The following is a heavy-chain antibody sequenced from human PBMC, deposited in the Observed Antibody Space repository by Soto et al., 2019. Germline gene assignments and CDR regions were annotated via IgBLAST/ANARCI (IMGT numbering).Heavy chain of an antibody. J-gene: IGHJ5*02. CDR2: ISYDGSNK. V-gene: IGHV3-30*03. CDR1: GFSFSNYC. Sequence: XGSLRLSCAASGFSFSNYCTYWVRQAPGKGLDCVAVISYDGSNKYYVDSVKGRFTISRDNSKNTLFLQMSSLRAEDTAVYYCARDPANYCSGGNCYRFDPWGQGTLVTVSS. D-gene: IGHD2-15*01. CDR3: ARDPANYCSGGNCYRFDP.